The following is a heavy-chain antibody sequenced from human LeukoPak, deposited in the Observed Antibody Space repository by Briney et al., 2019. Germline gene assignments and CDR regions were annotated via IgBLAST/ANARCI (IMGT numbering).Heavy chain of an antibody. CDR3: ARVMAVAGDYFDY. CDR2: INPNSGGT. Sequence: EASVKVSCKASGYTFTGYYMHWVRQAPGQGLEWMGWINPNSGGTNYAQKFQGRVTMTRDTSISTAYMELSRLRSDGTAVYYCARVMAVAGDYFDYWGQGTLVTVSS. J-gene: IGHJ4*02. V-gene: IGHV1-2*02. CDR1: GYTFTGYY. D-gene: IGHD6-19*01.